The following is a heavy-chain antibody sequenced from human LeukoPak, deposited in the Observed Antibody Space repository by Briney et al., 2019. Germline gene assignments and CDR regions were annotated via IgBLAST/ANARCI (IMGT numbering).Heavy chain of an antibody. D-gene: IGHD3-10*01. CDR3: ARQGGGSGIKRFVWFDP. J-gene: IGHJ5*02. CDR2: IYTSGST. CDR1: GGSISSGSYY. Sequence: SQTLSLTCTVSGGSISSGSYYWSWIRQPAGKGLEYIGRIYTSGSTSYNPSLKSRVTISVDTSKNQFSLKLSSVTAADTAVYYCARQGGGSGIKRFVWFDPWGRGTLVTVSS. V-gene: IGHV4-61*02.